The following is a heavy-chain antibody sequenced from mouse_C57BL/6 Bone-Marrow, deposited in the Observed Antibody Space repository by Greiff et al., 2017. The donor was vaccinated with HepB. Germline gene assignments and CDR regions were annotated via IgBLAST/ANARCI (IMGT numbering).Heavy chain of an antibody. CDR1: GYTFTDYY. Sequence: VQLQQSGPVLVKPGASVKMSCKASGYTFTDYYMNWVKQSHGKSLEWIGVINPYNGGTSYNQKFKGKATLTVDKSSSTAYMELNSLTSEDSAVYYCARGSYYGSIDYWGQGTTLTVSS. J-gene: IGHJ2*01. D-gene: IGHD1-1*01. V-gene: IGHV1-19*01. CDR2: INPYNGGT. CDR3: ARGSYYGSIDY.